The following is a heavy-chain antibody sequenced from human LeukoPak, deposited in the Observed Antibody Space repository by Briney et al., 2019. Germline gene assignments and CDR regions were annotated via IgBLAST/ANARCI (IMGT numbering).Heavy chain of an antibody. V-gene: IGHV4-4*02. J-gene: IGHJ4*02. CDR2: IYHSGST. CDR1: GGSISSSNW. D-gene: IGHD6-13*01. Sequence: PSETLSLTCAVSGGSISSSNWWSWVRQPPGKGLEWIGEIYHSGSTNYNPSLKSRVTISVDKSKNQFSLKLSSVTAADTAVYYCARYSSSPSGYFDYWGQGTLVTVSS. CDR3: ARYSSSPSGYFDY.